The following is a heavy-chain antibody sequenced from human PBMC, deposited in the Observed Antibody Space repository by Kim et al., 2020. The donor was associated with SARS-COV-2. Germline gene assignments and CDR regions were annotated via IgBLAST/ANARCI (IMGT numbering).Heavy chain of an antibody. CDR3: ERAPKGSYCTGGVCYTVKTLGFFDY. CDR2: INHSGST. J-gene: IGHJ4*02. V-gene: IGHV4-34*01. D-gene: IGHD2-8*02. Sequence: SETLSLTCAVYGGSFSGYYWSWIRQPPGKGLEWIGEINHSGSTNYNPSLKSRVTISVDTSKNQFSLKLSSVTAADTAVYYCERAPKGSYCTGGVCYTVKTLGFFDYWGQGTRVTVSS. CDR1: GGSFSGYY.